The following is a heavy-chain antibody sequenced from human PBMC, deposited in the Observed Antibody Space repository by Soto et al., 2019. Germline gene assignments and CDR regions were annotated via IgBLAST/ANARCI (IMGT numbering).Heavy chain of an antibody. D-gene: IGHD3-16*01. V-gene: IGHV1-58*01. CDR3: AVLTGMFDL. Sequence: AVKFSCKASGFTFTSSAVQWVRQARGQRLEWIGWIGVGSGNRHYAQKFQERVTITRDMSTNTAYMELSSLRSEDTAVYYCAVLTGMFDLWGQGTLVTVSS. J-gene: IGHJ5*02. CDR1: GFTFTSSA. CDR2: IGVGSGNR.